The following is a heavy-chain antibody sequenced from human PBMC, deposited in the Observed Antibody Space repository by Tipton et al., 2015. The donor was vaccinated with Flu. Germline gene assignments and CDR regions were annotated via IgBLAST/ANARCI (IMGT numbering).Heavy chain of an antibody. CDR1: GFTFSSYW. J-gene: IGHJ4*02. D-gene: IGHD6-13*01. V-gene: IGHV3-7*01. Sequence: GSLRLSCAASGFTFSSYWMSWVRQAPGKGLEWVANIKQDGSEKYYVDSVKGRFTISRDNAKNSLYLQMNSLRAEDTAVYYCARDAYSSSWYWVPVDYWGQGTLVTVSS. CDR3: ARDAYSSSWYWVPVDY. CDR2: IKQDGSEK.